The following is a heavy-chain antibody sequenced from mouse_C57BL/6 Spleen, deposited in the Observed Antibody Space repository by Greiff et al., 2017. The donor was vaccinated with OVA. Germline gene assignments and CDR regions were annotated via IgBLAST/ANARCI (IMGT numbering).Heavy chain of an antibody. CDR1: GYTFTDYN. J-gene: IGHJ2*01. V-gene: IGHV1-18*01. CDR2: INPNNGGT. Sequence: VQLQQSGPELVKPGASVKIPCKASGYTFTDYNMDWVKQSHGKSLEWIGDINPNNGGTIYNQKFKGKATLTVDKSSSTAYMELRSLTSEDTAVYYCAGPGFTTSGDYFDYWGQGTTLTVSS. CDR3: AGPGFTTSGDYFDY. D-gene: IGHD1-1*01.